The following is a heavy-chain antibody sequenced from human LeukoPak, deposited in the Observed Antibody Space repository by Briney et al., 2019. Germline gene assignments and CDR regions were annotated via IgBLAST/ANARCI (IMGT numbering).Heavy chain of an antibody. V-gene: IGHV4-39*01. CDR2: IYYSGST. D-gene: IGHD3-10*01. CDR1: GGSISSSSYY. Sequence: LETLSLTCTVSGGSISSSSYYWGWIRQPPGKGLEWIGSIYYSGSTYYNPSLKSRVTISVDTSKNQFSLKLSSVTAADTAVYYCARLRWRYYGSGSYYDFDYWGQGTLVTVSS. J-gene: IGHJ4*02. CDR3: ARLRWRYYGSGSYYDFDY.